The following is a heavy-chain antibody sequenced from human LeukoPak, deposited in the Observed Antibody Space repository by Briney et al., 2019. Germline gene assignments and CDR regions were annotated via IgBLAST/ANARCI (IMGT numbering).Heavy chain of an antibody. J-gene: IGHJ5*02. D-gene: IGHD3-10*01. CDR1: GYTFSNYY. Sequence: ASVKVSCKASGYTFSNYYIHWVRQAPGQGLEWMGIIGGSTNYAQKFQGRVTMTRDTSTSTVYMELRSLRSDDTAVYYCARDRKNMVRGAMGIYNWFDPWGQGTLVTVSS. CDR2: IGGST. CDR3: ARDRKNMVRGAMGIYNWFDP. V-gene: IGHV1-46*01.